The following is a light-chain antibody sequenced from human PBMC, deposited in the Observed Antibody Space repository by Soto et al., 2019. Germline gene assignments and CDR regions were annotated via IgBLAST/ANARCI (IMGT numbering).Light chain of an antibody. V-gene: IGKV1-5*01. CDR2: DAS. CDR1: HNIERW. J-gene: IGKJ1*01. Sequence: IQMTQSPSTLSASVGDRVTITCRASHNIERWMAWYQQIPGKAPSLLIFDASTLHSGVPSRFSGSGSGTDFTLTISSLQPDDFATYYCQQFAISTTFGQGTKVDIK. CDR3: QQFAISTT.